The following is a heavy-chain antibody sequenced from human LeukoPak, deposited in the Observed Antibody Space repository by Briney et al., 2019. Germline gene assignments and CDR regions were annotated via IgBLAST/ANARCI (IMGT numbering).Heavy chain of an antibody. Sequence: PSETLSLTCTVSGGSISSYYWSWIRQPPGKGLEWIGYIYTSGSTNYNPSLKSRVTISVDTSKNQFSLKLSSVTAADTALYYCAKSGTKHYNWFDPWGQGTLVTVSS. CDR3: AKSGTKHYNWFDP. J-gene: IGHJ5*02. CDR2: IYTSGST. CDR1: GGSISSYY. V-gene: IGHV4-4*09.